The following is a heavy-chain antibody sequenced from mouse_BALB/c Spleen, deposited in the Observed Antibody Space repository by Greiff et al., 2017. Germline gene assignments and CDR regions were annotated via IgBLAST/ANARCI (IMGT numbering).Heavy chain of an antibody. D-gene: IGHD1-1*01. J-gene: IGHJ1*01. Sequence: VQLQQSGAELVRPGTSVKISCKASGYAFTNYWLGWVKQRPGHGLEWIGDIYPGSGNTYYNEKFKGKATLTADKSSSTAYMQLSSLTSEDSAVYFCAPYYYGSSYGYWYFDVWGAGTTVTVSS. CDR1: GYAFTNYW. V-gene: IGHV1-63*01. CDR2: IYPGSGNT. CDR3: APYYYGSSYGYWYFDV.